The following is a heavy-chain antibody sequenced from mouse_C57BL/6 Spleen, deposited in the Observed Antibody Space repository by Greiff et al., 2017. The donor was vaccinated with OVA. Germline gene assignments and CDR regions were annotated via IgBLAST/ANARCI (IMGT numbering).Heavy chain of an antibody. J-gene: IGHJ3*01. CDR3: ARSYYSNFWFAY. CDR2: ISDGGSYT. D-gene: IGHD2-5*01. V-gene: IGHV5-4*01. Sequence: VQLKESGGGLVKPGGSLKLSCAASGFTFSSYAMSWVRQTPEKRLEWVATISDGGSYTYYPDNVKGRFTISRDNAKNNLYLQMSHLKSEDTAMYYCARSYYSNFWFAYWGQGTLVTVSA. CDR1: GFTFSSYA.